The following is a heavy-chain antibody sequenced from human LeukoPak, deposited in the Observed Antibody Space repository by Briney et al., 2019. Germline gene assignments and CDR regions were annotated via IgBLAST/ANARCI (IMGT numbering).Heavy chain of an antibody. D-gene: IGHD6-19*01. CDR1: GYTFTGYY. CDR3: ARASAIAVDGDYYFDY. V-gene: IGHV1-69*13. Sequence: SVKVSCKASGYTFTGYYMHWVRQAPGQGLEWMGGIIPIFGTANYAQKFQGRVTITADESTSTAYMELSSLRSEDTAVYYCARASAIAVDGDYYFDYWGQGTLVTVSS. J-gene: IGHJ4*02. CDR2: IIPIFGTA.